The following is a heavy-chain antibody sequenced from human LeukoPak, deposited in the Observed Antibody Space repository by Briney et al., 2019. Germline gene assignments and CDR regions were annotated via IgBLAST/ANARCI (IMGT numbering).Heavy chain of an antibody. D-gene: IGHD2-15*01. V-gene: IGHV5-51*01. Sequence: GESLKISCKGSGYSFTSYWIGWVRQMPGKGLEWMGIIYPGDSDTRYSPSSQGQVTISADKSISTAYLQWSSLKASDTAMYYCARQGRPDVGVAPIAWGAFDIWGQGTMVTVSS. CDR3: ARQGRPDVGVAPIAWGAFDI. J-gene: IGHJ3*02. CDR2: IYPGDSDT. CDR1: GYSFTSYW.